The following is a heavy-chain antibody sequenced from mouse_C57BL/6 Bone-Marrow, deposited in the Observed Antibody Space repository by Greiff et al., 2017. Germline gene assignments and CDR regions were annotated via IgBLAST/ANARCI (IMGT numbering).Heavy chain of an antibody. D-gene: IGHD2-3*01. CDR1: GYSITSDY. J-gene: IGHJ1*03. V-gene: IGHV3-8*01. CDR2: ISYSGST. CDR3: AREGYGYYDSYWYFDV. Sequence: EVKLQESGPGLAKPSQTLSLTCSVTGYSITSDYWNWIRKFPGNKLEYMGYISYSGSTYYNPSLKSRISITRDPSKNQYYLQLNSVTTVDTTTYYCAREGYGYYDSYWYFDVWGTGTTVTVSS.